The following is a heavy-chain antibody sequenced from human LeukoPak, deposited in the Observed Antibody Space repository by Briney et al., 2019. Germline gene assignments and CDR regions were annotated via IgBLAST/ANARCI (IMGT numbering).Heavy chain of an antibody. D-gene: IGHD6-13*01. CDR2: ISGSGGST. V-gene: IGHV3-23*01. CDR3: AKDPAAAGRLYYFDY. CDR1: GFTFSSYA. J-gene: IGHJ4*02. Sequence: HPGGSLRLPCAASGFTFSSYAMSWVRQAPGKGLEWVSAISGSGGSTYYADSVKGRFTISRDNSENTLYLQMNSLRAEDTAVYYCAKDPAAAGRLYYFDYWGQGTLVTVSS.